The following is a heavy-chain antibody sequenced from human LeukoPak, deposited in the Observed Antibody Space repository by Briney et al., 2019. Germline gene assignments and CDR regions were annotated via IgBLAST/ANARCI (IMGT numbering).Heavy chain of an antibody. CDR2: IASSGTYI. CDR1: GFTFSSYS. D-gene: IGHD1-1*01. CDR3: ARMQLSGIGNYYYYYMDV. J-gene: IGHJ6*03. Sequence: GGSLRLSCAASGFTFSSYSMNWVRQTPGKGLEWVASIASSGTYIYYADSMRGRFTISRDNAKTSLYLQMSSLRAEDTAVYYCARMQLSGIGNYYYYYMDVWGQGTTVTVSS. V-gene: IGHV3-21*01.